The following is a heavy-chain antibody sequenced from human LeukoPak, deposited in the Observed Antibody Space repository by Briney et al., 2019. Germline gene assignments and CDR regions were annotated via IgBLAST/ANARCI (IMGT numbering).Heavy chain of an antibody. CDR3: AHSLWFGDLLPYFDY. CDR1: GFSLSTSGVG. J-gene: IGHJ4*02. CDR2: VYWDDDK. Sequence: PGPTLVNPTQTLTLTCTFSGFSLSTSGVGVGWIRQPPGKALEWLALVYWDDDKRYSPSLKSRLTITKDTSKNQVVLTMTNMDPVDTATYYCAHSLWFGDLLPYFDYWGQGTLVTVSS. D-gene: IGHD3-10*01. V-gene: IGHV2-5*02.